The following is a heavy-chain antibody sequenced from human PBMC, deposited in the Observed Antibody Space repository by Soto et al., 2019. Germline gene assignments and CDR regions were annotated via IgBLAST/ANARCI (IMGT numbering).Heavy chain of an antibody. CDR3: ARVHSGSYLLLLFDY. CDR1: GYSFTDYY. CDR2: INPNTGGT. J-gene: IGHJ4*02. V-gene: IGHV1-2*02. Sequence: ASVKVSCKASGYSFTDYYIHWVRQAPGQGLEWMGWINPNTGGTHFAQKFQGRVILTRDTSISTAYMVLSRLGSDDTALYYCARVHSGSYLLLLFDYWGQGTLVTVSS. D-gene: IGHD6-6*01.